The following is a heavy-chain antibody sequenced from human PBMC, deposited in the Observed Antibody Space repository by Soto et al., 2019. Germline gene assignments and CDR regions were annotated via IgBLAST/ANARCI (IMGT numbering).Heavy chain of an antibody. D-gene: IGHD5-12*01. Sequence: PXESLKISFKGSGYSFPTYWLAWVRQTPGRGLEYMGIIYPGDSGSRYSPAFQGQVTISADKSINTAYLQWTSLKASDTAIYYCARSRVSTPRLEDPFDIWGQGTMVTVSS. CDR3: ARSRVSTPRLEDPFDI. V-gene: IGHV5-51*01. CDR2: IYPGDSGS. J-gene: IGHJ3*02. CDR1: GYSFPTYW.